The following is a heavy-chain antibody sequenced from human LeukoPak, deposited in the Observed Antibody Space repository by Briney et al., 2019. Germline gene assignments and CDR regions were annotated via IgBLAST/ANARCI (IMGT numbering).Heavy chain of an antibody. V-gene: IGHV3-23*01. J-gene: IGHJ4*02. Sequence: SGGSLRLSCAASGFTFSSYAMNWVRQAPGKGLEWVSAMSGSGGATYYADSVKGRFTMSRDNSKNTLYLQMNSLRAEDTAVYYCAKMSGDCSSTICSSFDYWGQGTLVTVSS. D-gene: IGHD2-2*01. CDR3: AKMSGDCSSTICSSFDY. CDR1: GFTFSSYA. CDR2: MSGSGGAT.